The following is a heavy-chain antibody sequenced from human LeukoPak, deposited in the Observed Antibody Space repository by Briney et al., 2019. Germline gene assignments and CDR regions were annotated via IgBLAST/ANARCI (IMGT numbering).Heavy chain of an antibody. V-gene: IGHV3-48*04. D-gene: IGHD2-2*01. CDR2: ISSASGSI. CDR1: GFTFSSYS. J-gene: IGHJ4*02. Sequence: GGSLRLSCAASGFTFSSYSMNWVRQAPGKGPEWLSYISSASGSIYYADSVKGRFTISRDNAQNSLFLQMNILRAEDTPVYYFARLPAYCSSTACYYDYWGQGTLVTVSS. CDR3: ARLPAYCSSTACYYDY.